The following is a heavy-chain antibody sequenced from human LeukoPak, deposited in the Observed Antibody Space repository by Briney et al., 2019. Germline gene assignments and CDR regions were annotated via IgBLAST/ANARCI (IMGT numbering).Heavy chain of an antibody. D-gene: IGHD6-19*01. CDR3: ATSSSGWYVDYFDY. CDR2: IYYSGST. CDR1: GGSISSSIYY. J-gene: IGHJ4*02. V-gene: IGHV4-39*01. Sequence: PSETLSLTCTVSGGSISSSIYYWGWIRQPPGKGLEWIGSIYYSGSTYYNPSLKSRVTISVDTSKNQFSLKLSSATAADTAVYYCATSSSGWYVDYFDYWGQGTLVTVSS.